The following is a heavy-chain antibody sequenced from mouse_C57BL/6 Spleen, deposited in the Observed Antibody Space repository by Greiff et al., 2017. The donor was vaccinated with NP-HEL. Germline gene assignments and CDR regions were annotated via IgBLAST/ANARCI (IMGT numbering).Heavy chain of an antibody. Sequence: VQLQQSGAELARPGASVKMSCKASGYTFTSYTMHWVKQRPGQGLEWIGYINPSSGYTKYNQKFKDKATLTADKSSSTAYMQLSSLTSEDSAVYYCARWATVVGAMDYWGQGTSVTVSS. CDR2: INPSSGYT. CDR3: ARWATVVGAMDY. D-gene: IGHD1-1*01. V-gene: IGHV1-4*01. CDR1: GYTFTSYT. J-gene: IGHJ4*01.